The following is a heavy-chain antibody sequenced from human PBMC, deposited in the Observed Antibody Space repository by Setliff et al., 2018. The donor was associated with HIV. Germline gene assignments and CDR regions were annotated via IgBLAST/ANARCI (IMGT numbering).Heavy chain of an antibody. CDR2: ISSSGRT. J-gene: IGHJ3*02. V-gene: IGHV4-59*11. D-gene: IGHD3-22*01. CDR3: ARAGDYYDSRNYLTRGPTAFDI. CDR1: RDSMNRHY. Sequence: LSLTCTVSRDSMNRHYWTWIRQPPGKGLEWIGYISSSGRTDYNSSLKNRVTMSVDTSNNLFSLIMTSVAAADTAVYYCARAGDYYDSRNYLTRGPTAFDIWGQGTMVTVS.